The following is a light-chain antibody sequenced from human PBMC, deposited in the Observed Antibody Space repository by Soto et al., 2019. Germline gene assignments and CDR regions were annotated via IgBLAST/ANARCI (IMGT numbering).Light chain of an antibody. Sequence: EIVMTQSPATLSVSPGERATLSCRASQRVSSNLAWYQQKPGQAPRLLIYSASTRATGIPGRFSGSGSGTEFTLTISGLQSEDFAVYYCQQYVNWPPRYTFGQGTKLEIK. CDR1: QRVSSN. CDR3: QQYVNWPPRYT. V-gene: IGKV3-15*01. J-gene: IGKJ2*01. CDR2: SAS.